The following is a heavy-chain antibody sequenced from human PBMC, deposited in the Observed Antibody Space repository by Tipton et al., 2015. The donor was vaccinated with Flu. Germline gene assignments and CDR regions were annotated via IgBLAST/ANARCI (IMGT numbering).Heavy chain of an antibody. D-gene: IGHD1-14*01. CDR3: ASSTGGRPFDY. V-gene: IGHV3-7*01. J-gene: IGHJ4*02. CDR2: IKQDGSEK. Sequence: SLRLSCVDSGFTFSSYWMSWVRQAPGKGLEWVANIKQDGSEKYYVDSVKGRFTISRDNAKNLVYLQMDSLRAEDTAVYYCASSTGGRPFDYWGQGTLVTVSS. CDR1: GFTFSSYW.